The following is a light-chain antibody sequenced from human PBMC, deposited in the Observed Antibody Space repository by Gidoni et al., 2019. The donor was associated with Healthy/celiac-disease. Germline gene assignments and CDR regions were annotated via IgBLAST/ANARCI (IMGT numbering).Light chain of an antibody. Sequence: QAGLTQPPSVSKGLRQTATLTCTGNSNNGNQGAAWLQQHQGHPPKLLSYRNNNRPSGISERLSASRSGNTASLTITGLQPEDEADYYCSAWDSSLSAWVFGGGTKLTVL. V-gene: IGLV10-54*01. J-gene: IGLJ3*02. CDR1: SNNGNQG. CDR3: SAWDSSLSAWV. CDR2: RNN.